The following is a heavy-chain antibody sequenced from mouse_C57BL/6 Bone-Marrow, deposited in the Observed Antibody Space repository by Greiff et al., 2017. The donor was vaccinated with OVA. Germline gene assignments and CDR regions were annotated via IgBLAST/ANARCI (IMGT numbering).Heavy chain of an antibody. Sequence: EVHLVESGGGLVQPGGSLKLSCAASGFTFSDYYMYWVRQTPEKRLEWVAYISNGGGSTYYPDTVKGRFTISRDNAKNTLYLQMSRLKSEDTAMYYCARQGLLWYFDVWGTGTTVTVSS. D-gene: IGHD6-1*01. CDR1: GFTFSDYY. V-gene: IGHV5-12*01. J-gene: IGHJ1*03. CDR3: ARQGLLWYFDV. CDR2: ISNGGGST.